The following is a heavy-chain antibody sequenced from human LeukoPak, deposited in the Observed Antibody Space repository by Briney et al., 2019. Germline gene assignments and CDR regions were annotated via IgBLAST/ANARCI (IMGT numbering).Heavy chain of an antibody. CDR2: INYSGNT. Sequence: PSETLSLTCTVSGGSISSNNYYWGWVRQPPGKGLEWIGNINYSGNTYYSPSLKSRVTISVDTSKNQFSLKLRSVTAADTAIYYCARQGYDILTGYIDAFDIWGQGTMVTVSS. CDR3: ARQGYDILTGYIDAFDI. D-gene: IGHD3-9*01. J-gene: IGHJ3*02. CDR1: GGSISSNNYY. V-gene: IGHV4-39*01.